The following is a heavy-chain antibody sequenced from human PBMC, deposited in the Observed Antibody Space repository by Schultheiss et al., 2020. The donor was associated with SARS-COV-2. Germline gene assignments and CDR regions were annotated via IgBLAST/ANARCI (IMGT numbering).Heavy chain of an antibody. CDR2: INHSGTT. D-gene: IGHD6-13*01. V-gene: IGHV4-34*01. CDR1: GGSFSDYY. CDR3: ARGRYSSSQFDY. J-gene: IGHJ4*02. Sequence: SQTLSLTCAVYGGSFSDYYWSWIRQPPGKGLEWIGEINHSGTTNYNPSLKSRVTISVDTSKNQLSLKLSSVTAADTAVYYCARGRYSSSQFDYWGQGTLVTVSS.